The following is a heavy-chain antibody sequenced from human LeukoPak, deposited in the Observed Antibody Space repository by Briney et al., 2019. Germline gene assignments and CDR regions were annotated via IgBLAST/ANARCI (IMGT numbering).Heavy chain of an antibody. CDR3: AVNDYGDNEVGY. D-gene: IGHD4-17*01. CDR1: GGSISSSSYY. CDR2: IYYSGST. V-gene: IGHV4-39*07. Sequence: PSETLSLTCTVSGGSISSSSYYWGWIRQPPGKGLEWIGSIYYSGSTYYNPSLKSRVTISVDTSKNQFSLKLSSVTAADTAVYYCAVNDYGDNEVGYWGQGTLVTVSS. J-gene: IGHJ4*02.